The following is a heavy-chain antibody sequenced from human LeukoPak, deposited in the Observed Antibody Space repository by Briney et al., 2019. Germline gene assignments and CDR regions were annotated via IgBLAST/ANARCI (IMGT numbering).Heavy chain of an antibody. Sequence: GGSLTLSCAAYAFTVSSKYTSCVSQAPGKGMEWVSMIYQRGIPYYTVSMKGRFTISKDKSKNTLYLQMNSLRADDTAVYYCARSIVGKTYDAFDIWGQGTEVTVSS. CDR1: AFTVSSKY. CDR2: IYQRGIP. D-gene: IGHD1-26*01. V-gene: IGHV3-53*01. J-gene: IGHJ3*02. CDR3: ARSIVGKTYDAFDI.